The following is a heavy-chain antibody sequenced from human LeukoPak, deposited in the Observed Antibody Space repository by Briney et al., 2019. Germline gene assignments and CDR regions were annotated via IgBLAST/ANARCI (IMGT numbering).Heavy chain of an antibody. D-gene: IGHD2-2*01. V-gene: IGHV1-3*01. J-gene: IGHJ3*02. CDR3: ARDGLNQLLYAFDI. CDR1: GYTFTSYA. Sequence: ASVKVSCKASGYTFTSYAMHWVRQAPGQRLEWMGWINAGNGNTKYSQKFQGRVTITTDESTSTAYMELSSLRSEDTAVYYCARDGLNQLLYAFDIWGQGTMVTVSS. CDR2: INAGNGNT.